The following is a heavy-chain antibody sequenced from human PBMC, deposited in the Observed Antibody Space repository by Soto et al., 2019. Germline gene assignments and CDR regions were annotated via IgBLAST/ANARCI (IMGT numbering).Heavy chain of an antibody. CDR3: AREYPVAPGTVDY. J-gene: IGHJ4*02. CDR2: IIPILGIA. CDR1: GGTFSSYT. V-gene: IGHV1-69*08. Sequence: QVQLVQSGAEVKKPGSSVKVSCKASGGTFSSYTISWVRQAPGQGLEWMGRIIPILGIANYAQKFQGRVTITADKSTSTAYMELSSLRSEDTAVYYCAREYPVAPGTVDYWGQGTLVTVSS. D-gene: IGHD6-13*01.